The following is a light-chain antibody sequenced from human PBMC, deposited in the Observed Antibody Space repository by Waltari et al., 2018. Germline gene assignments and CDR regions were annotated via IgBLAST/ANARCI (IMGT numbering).Light chain of an antibody. CDR2: DTS. Sequence: EIVLTQSPVTLSLAAGERATLSCRVSESVSNYLAWYQQKPGQSPRLLIYDTSKRATGIPGRFSGSGYGTDFTLTINNLEAEDFALYYCQQGVILPLTFGGGTKVEIK. CDR3: QQGVILPLT. CDR1: ESVSNY. V-gene: IGKV3-11*01. J-gene: IGKJ4*01.